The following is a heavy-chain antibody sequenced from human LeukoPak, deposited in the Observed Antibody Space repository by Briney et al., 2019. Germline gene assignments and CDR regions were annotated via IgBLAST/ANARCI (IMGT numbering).Heavy chain of an antibody. CDR1: GGSISSDGYY. V-gene: IGHV4-30-2*01. CDR3: GARRAFDI. J-gene: IGHJ3*02. CDR2: IYYSGST. D-gene: IGHD6-6*01. Sequence: PSQTLSLTCTVSGGSISSDGYYWSWIRQPPGKGLEWIGRIYYSGSTYYNPSLKSRVTISVDRSKNQFSLKLSSVTAADTAVYYCGARRAFDIWGQGTMVTVSS.